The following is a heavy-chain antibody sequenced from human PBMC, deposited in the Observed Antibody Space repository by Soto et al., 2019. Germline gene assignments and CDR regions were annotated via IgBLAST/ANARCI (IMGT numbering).Heavy chain of an antibody. CDR2: INPNSGGT. CDR1: GYTFTGYY. CDR3: ARESSSRGVPAATGLYYGMDV. D-gene: IGHD2-2*01. V-gene: IGHV1-2*02. J-gene: IGHJ6*02. Sequence: ASVKVSCKASGYTFTGYYMHWVRQAPGQGLEWMGWINPNSGGTNYAQKFQGRVTMTRDTSISTAYMELSRLRSDDTAVYYCARESSSRGVPAATGLYYGMDVWGQGTTVTVCS.